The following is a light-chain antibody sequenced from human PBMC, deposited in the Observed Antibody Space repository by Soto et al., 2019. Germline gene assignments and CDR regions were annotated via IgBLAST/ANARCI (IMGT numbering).Light chain of an antibody. J-gene: IGKJ1*01. V-gene: IGKV1-5*03. CDR3: QQYSTNSWT. CDR1: ESISTW. CDR2: KAS. Sequence: DIQMTQSPSTLSASAGDRVTLTCRASESISTWLAWYQHKPGKAPKLLIYKASSLESGVPSRFSGGGSGTEFTLTISGLQPDDFATYYCQQYSTNSWTFGQGTKVEIK.